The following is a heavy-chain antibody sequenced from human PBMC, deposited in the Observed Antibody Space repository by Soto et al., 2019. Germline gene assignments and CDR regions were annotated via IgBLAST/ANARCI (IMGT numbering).Heavy chain of an antibody. V-gene: IGHV4-31*03. CDR2: IYYSGST. CDR3: ARSRDRYGSWDY. J-gene: IGHJ4*02. D-gene: IGHD5-18*01. Sequence: SETLSLTCTVSGGSISSGGYYWSWIRQHPGKGLEWIGYIYYSGSTYYNPFLKSRVTISVDTSKNQFSLKLGSVTAADTAVYYCARSRDRYGSWDYRRQAPLVPVSS. CDR1: GGSISSGGYY.